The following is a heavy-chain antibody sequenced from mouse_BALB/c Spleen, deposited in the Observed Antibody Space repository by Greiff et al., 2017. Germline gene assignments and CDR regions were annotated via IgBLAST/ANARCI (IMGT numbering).Heavy chain of an antibody. CDR2: ISDGGSYT. Sequence: EVQLVESGGGLVKPGGSLKLSCAASGFTFSDYYMYWVRQTPEKRLEWVATISDGGSYTYYPDSVKGRFTISRDNAKNNLYLQMSSLKSEDTAMYYCAREGGNSRSYWGQGTTLTVSS. D-gene: IGHD2-1*01. J-gene: IGHJ2*01. CDR1: GFTFSDYY. CDR3: AREGGNSRSY. V-gene: IGHV5-4*02.